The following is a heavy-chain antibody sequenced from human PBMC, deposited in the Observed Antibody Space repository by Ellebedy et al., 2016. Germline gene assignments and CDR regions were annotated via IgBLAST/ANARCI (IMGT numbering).Heavy chain of an antibody. J-gene: IGHJ3*01. V-gene: IGHV1-18*01. CDR2: ASAFRGST. CDR1: GYNFNNYG. D-gene: IGHD3-9*01. CDR3: ARAQGIQYSDWLLTGTFDV. Sequence: ASVKVSCKASGYNFNNYGVTWVRQAPGQGLEWMGWASAFRGSTNYAQKFQGRVTMTRDTSTGTAYMELRSLRSDDTAVYYCARAQGIQYSDWLLTGTFDVWGQGTLVTVSP.